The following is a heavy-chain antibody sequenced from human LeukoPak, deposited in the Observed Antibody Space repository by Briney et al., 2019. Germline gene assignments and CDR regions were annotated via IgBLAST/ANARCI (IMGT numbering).Heavy chain of an antibody. D-gene: IGHD3-9*01. Sequence: GGSLRLSCAASGFTFSSYAMSWVRQAPGKGLEWVAIIWYDGSNKYYADSVKGRLTISRDNSKNTLYLQMNSLRAEDTAVYYCATEDILRAFDIWGQGTMVTVSS. J-gene: IGHJ3*02. CDR1: GFTFSSYA. CDR2: IWYDGSNK. V-gene: IGHV3-33*08. CDR3: ATEDILRAFDI.